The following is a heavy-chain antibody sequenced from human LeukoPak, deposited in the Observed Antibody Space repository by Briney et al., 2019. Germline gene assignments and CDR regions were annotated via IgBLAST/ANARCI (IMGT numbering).Heavy chain of an antibody. Sequence: PGGSLRLSCAASGFTFSSYAMGWVRQAPGKGLEWVSAISGSGGSTYYADSVKGRFTISRDNSKNTLYLQMNSLRAEDTAVYYCAKDRTASYYYYYMDVWGKGTTVTVSS. J-gene: IGHJ6*03. CDR3: AKDRTASYYYYYMDV. CDR1: GFTFSSYA. V-gene: IGHV3-23*01. D-gene: IGHD6-25*01. CDR2: ISGSGGST.